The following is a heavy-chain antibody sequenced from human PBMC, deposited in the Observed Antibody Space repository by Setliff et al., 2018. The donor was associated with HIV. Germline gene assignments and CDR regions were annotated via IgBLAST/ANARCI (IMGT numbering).Heavy chain of an antibody. Sequence: SETLSLTCTVSGDSINSGTYYWSWIRQPAGKGLEWIGRLHLSGDTNYSPSLKSRVTMSIDTSKNQFSLKLNSVTAADTAVYYCGSIMVGGAMSYSYYYMDVWGKGTTVTVSS. D-gene: IGHD3-16*01. V-gene: IGHV4-61*02. CDR3: GSIMVGGAMSYSYYYMDV. J-gene: IGHJ6*03. CDR1: GDSINSGTYY. CDR2: LHLSGDT.